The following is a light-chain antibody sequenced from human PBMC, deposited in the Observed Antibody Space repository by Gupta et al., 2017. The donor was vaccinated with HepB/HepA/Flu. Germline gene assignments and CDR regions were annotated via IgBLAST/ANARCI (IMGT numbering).Light chain of an antibody. J-gene: IGKJ1*01. CDR2: RAT. CDR3: QQYNNWPPWT. V-gene: IGKV3-15*01. Sequence: EIVMTQSPATLSVSPGERATRSCRASQSVGTNLAWYQQRPGQAPRLLIYRATARATGVPARFSGSGSGTEFTLSISSLQSDDFAVYYCQQYNNWPPWTFGHGTKVEIK. CDR1: QSVGTN.